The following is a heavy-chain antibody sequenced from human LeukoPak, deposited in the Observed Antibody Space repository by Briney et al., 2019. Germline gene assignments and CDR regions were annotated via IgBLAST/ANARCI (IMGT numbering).Heavy chain of an antibody. J-gene: IGHJ4*02. CDR1: GYTFTGYY. D-gene: IGHD3-10*01. V-gene: IGHV1-2*06. CDR2: INPNRGGT. Sequence: GASVKVSCKASGYTFTGYYMHWVRQAPGQGLEWMGRINPNRGGTNYAQKFQGRVTMTRDTSISTAYMELSRLRSDDTAVYYCAREPWGYYGSGSIDYWGQGTLVTVSS. CDR3: AREPWGYYGSGSIDY.